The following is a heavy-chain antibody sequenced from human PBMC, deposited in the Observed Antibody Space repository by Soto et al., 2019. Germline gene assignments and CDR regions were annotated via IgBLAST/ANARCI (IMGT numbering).Heavy chain of an antibody. D-gene: IGHD6-13*01. CDR2: VHYSGST. CDR3: AKDLAAWDY. J-gene: IGHJ4*02. V-gene: IGHV4-59*12. Sequence: PSETLSLTCNLSGGSFHNFYWLWIRQPPGKGLEWVGHVHYSGSTNYSPSLNSRATISLDTSKSQLSLRAEDTAVYYCAKDLAAWDYWGQGTLVTVSS. CDR1: GGSFHNFY.